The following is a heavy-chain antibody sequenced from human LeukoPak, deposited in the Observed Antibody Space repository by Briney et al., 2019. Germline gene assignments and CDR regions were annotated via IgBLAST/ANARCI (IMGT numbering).Heavy chain of an antibody. CDR2: INIGGTNT. CDR3: ATDGAGFGT. J-gene: IGHJ5*02. Sequence: GGSLRLSCAASGFTFNDYYMSWIRQAPGKGLEWLSYINIGGTNTHYADSVKGRLTISRDNAKKSLYLEMNNLRAEVTAVYYCATDGAGFGTWGQGVLVTVSS. CDR1: GFTFNDYY. V-gene: IGHV3-11*01.